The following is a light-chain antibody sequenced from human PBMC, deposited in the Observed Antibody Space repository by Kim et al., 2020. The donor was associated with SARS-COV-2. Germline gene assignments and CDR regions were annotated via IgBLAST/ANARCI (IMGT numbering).Light chain of an antibody. Sequence: GQRVTVSWSGSSSSIGSNNVHWYQQLPGTAPRRLIFDNDQRPSGVPDRFSGSKSGDSASLAISGLQSEDEADYYCATWDDSLNGWVFGGGTQLTVL. CDR2: DND. CDR3: ATWDDSLNGWV. CDR1: SSSIGSNN. V-gene: IGLV1-44*01. J-gene: IGLJ3*02.